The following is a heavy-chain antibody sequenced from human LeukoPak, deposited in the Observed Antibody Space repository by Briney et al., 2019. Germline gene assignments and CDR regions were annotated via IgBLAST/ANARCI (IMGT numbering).Heavy chain of an antibody. V-gene: IGHV5-51*01. D-gene: IGHD2-21*02. CDR2: TYPGDSDT. Sequence: GESLKISCQGSGYAFTNYWIGWVRQMPGKGLEWMGITYPGDSDTRYSPSFQGQVTISVDKSISTAHLQWSSLKASGTAMYYCARHSYMTATPIPDYWGQGTLVTVSS. CDR3: ARHSYMTATPIPDY. J-gene: IGHJ4*02. CDR1: GYAFTNYW.